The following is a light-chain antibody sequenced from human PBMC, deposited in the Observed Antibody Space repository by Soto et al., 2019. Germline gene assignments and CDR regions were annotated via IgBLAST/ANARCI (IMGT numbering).Light chain of an antibody. Sequence: EIVLTQSPATLSLSPGDGATLSCRASQTISKYLAWYQQKPGQAPRLLIYESSERASGVPSRFSGGGSGSDFTLTISSLEPEDFAFYYCQQRANGPWTFGQGIRVEI. J-gene: IGKJ1*01. CDR2: ESS. CDR3: QQRANGPWT. CDR1: QTISKY. V-gene: IGKV3-11*01.